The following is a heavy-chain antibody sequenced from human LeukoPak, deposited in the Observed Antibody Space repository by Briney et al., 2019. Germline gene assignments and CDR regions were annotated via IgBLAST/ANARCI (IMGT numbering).Heavy chain of an antibody. CDR1: GFTFSNYG. CDR2: IWYDGRNE. Sequence: PGRSLRLSCVASGFTFSNYGMHWVRQAPGKSLQWVALIWYDGRNEYYADSVKGRFTISRDNSKNTLYLQMNSLRGEDTAGYYCARGYDQNSGSFDYWGRGTLVTVSS. V-gene: IGHV3-33*01. CDR3: ARGYDQNSGSFDY. J-gene: IGHJ4*02. D-gene: IGHD3-22*01.